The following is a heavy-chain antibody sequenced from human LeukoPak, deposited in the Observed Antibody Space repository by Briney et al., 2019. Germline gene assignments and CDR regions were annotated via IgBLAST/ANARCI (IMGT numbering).Heavy chain of an antibody. D-gene: IGHD5-12*01. CDR1: GFTFSNYW. V-gene: IGHV3-7*04. CDR3: ARAIEGAYDL. Sequence: GGSPRLSCATSGFTFSNYWMTWVRQAPGKGLEWVANINRDGSDKYYMASVQGRFTISRDNAKNSLSLQMNSLRAEDTAVYFCARAIEGAYDLWGQGTLVSVSS. J-gene: IGHJ4*02. CDR2: INRDGSDK.